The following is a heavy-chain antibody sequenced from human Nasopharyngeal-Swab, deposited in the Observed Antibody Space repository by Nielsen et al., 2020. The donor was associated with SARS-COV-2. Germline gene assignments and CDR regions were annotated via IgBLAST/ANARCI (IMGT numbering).Heavy chain of an antibody. D-gene: IGHD1-14*01. V-gene: IGHV1-24*01. J-gene: IGHJ4*02. Sequence: ASVKVSCKVSGYTLTELSMHWVRQAPGKGLEWMGGFDPEDGETIYAQKFQGRVTMTEDTSTDTAYMELSSLRSEDTAVYYCATADPAGSPSVWFDYWGRGTLVTVSS. CDR3: ATADPAGSPSVWFDY. CDR1: GYTLTELS. CDR2: FDPEDGET.